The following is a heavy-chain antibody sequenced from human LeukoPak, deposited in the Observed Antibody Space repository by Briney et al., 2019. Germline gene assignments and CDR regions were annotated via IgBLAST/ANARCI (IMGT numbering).Heavy chain of an antibody. CDR3: ARVGGELLRNWFDP. Sequence: SETLSLTCTVSGYSISSDYYWGWIRQPPGKGLEWIGSIYHSGSTYYNPSLKSRVTISADTSKNQFSLKLSSVTAADTAVYYCARVGGELLRNWFDPWGQGTLVTVSS. J-gene: IGHJ5*02. V-gene: IGHV4-38-2*02. CDR2: IYHSGST. D-gene: IGHD3-10*01. CDR1: GYSISSDYY.